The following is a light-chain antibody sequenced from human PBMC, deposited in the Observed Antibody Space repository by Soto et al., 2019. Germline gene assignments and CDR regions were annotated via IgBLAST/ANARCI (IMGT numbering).Light chain of an antibody. CDR1: NIGSKN. J-gene: IGLJ2*01. CDR3: QVWDSSINIL. CDR2: RDS. V-gene: IGLV3-9*01. Sequence: SYELTQPLSVSVALGQTATITCGGNNIGSKNVHWYQQKPGQGPVLVICRDSDRPSGIPERFSGSNSGNTATLTISRAQAGDEADYYCQVWDSSINILFGGGTKLTVL.